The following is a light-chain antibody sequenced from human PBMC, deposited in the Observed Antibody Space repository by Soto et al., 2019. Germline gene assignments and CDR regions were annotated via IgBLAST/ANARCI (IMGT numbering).Light chain of an antibody. V-gene: IGKV3-20*01. CDR2: SDS. CDR3: QQYQTSPT. CDR1: QSVGSDL. J-gene: IGKJ4*01. Sequence: LVLTQSPGTLSLSPGERATLSCRASQSVGSDLLAWYQQKPGQAPRLLISSDSRRASGIPDRFSGSGSGTAFTLTISRLEAEDSAVYWCQQYQTSPTFGGGAKVEIK.